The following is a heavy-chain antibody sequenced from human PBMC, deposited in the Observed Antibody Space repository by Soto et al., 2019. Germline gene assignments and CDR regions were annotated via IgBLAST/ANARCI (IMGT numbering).Heavy chain of an antibody. V-gene: IGHV2-26*01. Sequence: SGTTLGYPAYTLTLTCNVSGFSLTTGRMGVSWIRHPPGKALEWLAHVCSDAERSYSRSLQVRLTVSKVCTGSQVVLTMTNMETVDTGTYFCVRTNADSYSFYYELHXWGQGTLVTVSX. CDR1: GFSLTTGRMG. CDR3: VRTNADSYSFYYELHX. J-gene: IGHJ4*03. D-gene: IGHD3-16*01. CDR2: VCSDAER.